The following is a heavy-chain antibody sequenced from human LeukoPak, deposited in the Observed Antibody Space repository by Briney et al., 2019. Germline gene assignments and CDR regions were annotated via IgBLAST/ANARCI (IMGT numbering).Heavy chain of an antibody. CDR1: GYTFTSYG. Sequence: GASVKVSCKASGYTFTSYGISWVRQAPGQGLEWMGWISAYNGNTNYAQKLQGRVTMTTDTSTSTAYMELRSLRSDDTAVYYCARTRYYDFWSGAFDIWGQGTMVTVSS. CDR2: ISAYNGNT. CDR3: ARTRYYDFWSGAFDI. D-gene: IGHD3-3*01. J-gene: IGHJ3*02. V-gene: IGHV1-18*01.